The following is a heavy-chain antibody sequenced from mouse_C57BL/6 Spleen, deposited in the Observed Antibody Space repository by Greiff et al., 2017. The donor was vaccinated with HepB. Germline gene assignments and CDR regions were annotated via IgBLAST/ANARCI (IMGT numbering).Heavy chain of an antibody. D-gene: IGHD2-4*01. CDR1: GYNFTSYW. CDR2: IHPNSGST. Sequence: VQLQQPGAELVKPGASVKLSCKASGYNFTSYWMHWVKQRPGQGLEWIGMIHPNSGSTNYNEKFKSKATLTVDKSSSTAYMQLSSLTSEDSAVYYCARRNYDYDAYAMDYWGQGTSVTVSS. J-gene: IGHJ4*01. CDR3: ARRNYDYDAYAMDY. V-gene: IGHV1-64*01.